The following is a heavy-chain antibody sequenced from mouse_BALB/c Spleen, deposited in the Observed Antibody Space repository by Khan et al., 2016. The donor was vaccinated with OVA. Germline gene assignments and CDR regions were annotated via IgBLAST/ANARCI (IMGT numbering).Heavy chain of an antibody. CDR2: INPHIDET. CDR3: ARKNGSDFDY. J-gene: IGHJ2*01. V-gene: IGHV1-20*02. CDR1: GYSFTGYF. Sequence: EVQLVESGPELVKPGASVKISCKASGYSFTGYFMNWVMQSHGKSLEWIGRINPHIDETFYNQKFKGKATLTVDESSSTAHMELRSLASEDSAVYYCARKNGSDFDYWGQGTTLTVSS. D-gene: IGHD1-1*01.